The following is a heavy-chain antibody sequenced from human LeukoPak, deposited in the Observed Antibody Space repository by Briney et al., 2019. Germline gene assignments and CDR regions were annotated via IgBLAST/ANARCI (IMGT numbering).Heavy chain of an antibody. V-gene: IGHV3-30*18. CDR3: AKDGSEYCSGGSCYSGFDY. CDR2: ISYDGSNK. D-gene: IGHD2-15*01. J-gene: IGHJ4*02. Sequence: PGGSLRLSCAASGFTFSSYGMHWVRQAPGKGLEWVAVISYDGSNKYYADSVKGRFTISRDNSENTLYLQMNSLRAEDTAVYYCAKDGSEYCSGGSCYSGFDYWGQGTLVTVSS. CDR1: GFTFSSYG.